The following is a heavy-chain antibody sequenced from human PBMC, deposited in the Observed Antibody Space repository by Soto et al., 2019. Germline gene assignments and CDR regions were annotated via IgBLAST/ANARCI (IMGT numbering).Heavy chain of an antibody. V-gene: IGHV5-51*01. CDR2: IYPGDSDT. CDR1: GYSFTSYW. Sequence: GESLKISCKGSGYSFTSYWIGWVRQMPGKGLEWMGIIYPGDSDTSYSPSFQGQVTIPADKSISTAYLQWSSLKASDTAMYYCARLGQQLVNWFDPWGQGTLVTVS. D-gene: IGHD6-13*01. CDR3: ARLGQQLVNWFDP. J-gene: IGHJ5*02.